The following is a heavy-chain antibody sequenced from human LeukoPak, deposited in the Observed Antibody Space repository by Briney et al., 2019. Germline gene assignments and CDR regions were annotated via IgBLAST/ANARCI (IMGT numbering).Heavy chain of an antibody. Sequence: PSETLSLTCTVSGGSISSYYRSWIRQPPGKGLEWIGYIYYSGNTNYNPSLKSRVTISVDTSKNQFSLKLSSVTAADTAVYYCARHEADYSNYGVVWYYYYGMDVWGQGTTVTVSS. V-gene: IGHV4-59*08. D-gene: IGHD4-11*01. CDR2: IYYSGNT. J-gene: IGHJ6*02. CDR1: GGSISSYY. CDR3: ARHEADYSNYGVVWYYYYGMDV.